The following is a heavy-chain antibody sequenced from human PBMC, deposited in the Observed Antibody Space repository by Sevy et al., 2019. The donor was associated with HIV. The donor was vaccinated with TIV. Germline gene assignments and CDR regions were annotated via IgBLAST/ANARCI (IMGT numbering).Heavy chain of an antibody. J-gene: IGHJ4*02. CDR2: INWNGGST. CDR1: GFTFDDYG. Sequence: GGSLRLSCAASGFTFDDYGMSWVRQAPGKGLEWVSGINWNGGSTGYADSVKGRFTISIVNAKNSPYLQMNRLRAEDTALYYCARTHRLLWFGEQLDYWGQGTLVTVSS. CDR3: ARTHRLLWFGEQLDY. D-gene: IGHD3-10*01. V-gene: IGHV3-20*04.